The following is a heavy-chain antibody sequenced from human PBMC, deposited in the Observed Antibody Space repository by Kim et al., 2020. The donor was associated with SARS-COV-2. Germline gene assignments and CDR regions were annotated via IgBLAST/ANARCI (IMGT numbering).Heavy chain of an antibody. CDR2: ISSSSSYI. D-gene: IGHD1-26*01. CDR3: VWPGYSGSYYRRGGHDAFDI. J-gene: IGHJ3*02. V-gene: IGHV3-21*01. CDR1: GFTFSSYS. Sequence: GGSLRLSCAASGFTFSSYSMNWVRQAPGKGLEWVSSISSSSSYIYYADSVKGRFTISRDNAKNSLYLQMNSLRAEDTAVYYCVWPGYSGSYYRRGGHDAFDIWGQGTMVTVSS.